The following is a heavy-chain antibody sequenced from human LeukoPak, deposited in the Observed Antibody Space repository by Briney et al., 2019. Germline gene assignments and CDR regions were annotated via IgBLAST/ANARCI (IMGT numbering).Heavy chain of an antibody. J-gene: IGHJ4*02. CDR1: GASISGSGYY. Sequence: SETLSLTCTVSGASISGSGYYWGWTRQPPGKGLEWIGEIYHSGSTNYNPSLKSRVTISLDTSKSQFSLKVRYVTAADTAVYYCARGLNDSWTGENYWGQGTLVTVSS. V-gene: IGHV4-39*07. CDR2: IYHSGST. D-gene: IGHD3-3*01. CDR3: ARGLNDSWTGENY.